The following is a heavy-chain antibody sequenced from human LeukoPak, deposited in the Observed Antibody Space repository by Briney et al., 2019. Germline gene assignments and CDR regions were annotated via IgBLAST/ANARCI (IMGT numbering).Heavy chain of an antibody. V-gene: IGHV4-4*07. CDR1: GGSISSYY. CDR2: IYTSGST. CDR3: ARNKYVWGSYRYLLFDY. Sequence: PSETLSLTCTVSGGSISSYYWSWIRQLAGKGLEWIGRIYTSGSTNYNPSLKSRVTMSVDTSKNQFSLKLSSVTAADTAVYYCARNKYVWGSYRYLLFDYWGQGTLVTVSS. D-gene: IGHD3-16*02. J-gene: IGHJ4*02.